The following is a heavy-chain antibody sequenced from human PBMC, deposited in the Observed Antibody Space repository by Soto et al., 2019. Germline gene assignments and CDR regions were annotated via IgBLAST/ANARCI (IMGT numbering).Heavy chain of an antibody. CDR3: ARAMVAATPSYYYYYGMDV. Sequence: PSQTLSLTCAISGDSVSSNSAAWNWIRQSPSRGLEWLGRTYYRSKWYNDYAVSVKSRITINPDTSKNQFSLQLNSVTPEDTAVYYCARAMVAATPSYYYYYGMDVWGQGTTVT. CDR1: GDSVSSNSAA. J-gene: IGHJ6*02. CDR2: TYYRSKWYN. V-gene: IGHV6-1*01. D-gene: IGHD2-15*01.